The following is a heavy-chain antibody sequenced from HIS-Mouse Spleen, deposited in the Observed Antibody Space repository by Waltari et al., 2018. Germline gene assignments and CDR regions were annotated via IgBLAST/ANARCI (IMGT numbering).Heavy chain of an antibody. J-gene: IGHJ3*02. D-gene: IGHD4-17*01. CDR3: ASPATVTDAFDI. V-gene: IGHV3-30-3*01. CDR2: ISYDGSNK. Sequence: QVQLVESGGGVVQPGRSLRLSCAASGFTFSRYAMPWARQAPGKGLEWVAVISYDGSNKYYADSVKGRFTISRDNSKNTLYLQMNSLRAEDTAVYYCASPATVTDAFDIWGQGTMVTVSS. CDR1: GFTFSRYA.